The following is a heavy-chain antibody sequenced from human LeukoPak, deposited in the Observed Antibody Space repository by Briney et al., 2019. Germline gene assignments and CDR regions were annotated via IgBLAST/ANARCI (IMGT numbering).Heavy chain of an antibody. J-gene: IGHJ4*02. D-gene: IGHD3-10*01. CDR1: GFTFSDAW. CDR3: ARIPTPVDSTMVNAIDC. V-gene: IGHV3-15*01. CDR2: IKSKSDGGTS. Sequence: NPGGSLRLSCVASGFTFSDAWMTWVRQAPGKGLEWVGRIKSKSDGGTSDYPAPVKGRFSVSRDDSKNTLYLQMDSLRVEDTAVYYCARIPTPVDSTMVNAIDCWGQGALVTVSS.